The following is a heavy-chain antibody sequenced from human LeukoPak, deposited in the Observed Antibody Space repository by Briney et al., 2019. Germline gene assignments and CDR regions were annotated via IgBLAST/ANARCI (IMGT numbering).Heavy chain of an antibody. V-gene: IGHV1-2*02. J-gene: IGHJ6*03. D-gene: IGHD3-10*01. CDR1: GYTFTGYY. CDR3: ARMYYGSGSYYNPDYYYYYYMDV. Sequence: ASVKVSCKASGYTFTGYYMHWVRQAPGQGLEWMGWINPNSGGTNYAQKFQGRVTMTRDTSISTAYMELSRLRSDDTAVYYCARMYYGSGSYYNPDYYYYYYMDVWGKGTTVTISS. CDR2: INPNSGGT.